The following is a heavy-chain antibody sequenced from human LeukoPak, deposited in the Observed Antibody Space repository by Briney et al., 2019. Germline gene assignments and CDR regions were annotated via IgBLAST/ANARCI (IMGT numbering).Heavy chain of an antibody. CDR1: GGSFSGYY. CDR2: INHSGNT. D-gene: IGHD5-12*01. Sequence: PSETLSLTYAVSGGSFSGYYWSWIRQPPGKGLEWIGEINHSGNTNYNPSLKSRVTISVDTSNNQFSLKLSSVTAADTAVYYCARDGDMLATILDFWGQGTLVTVSS. J-gene: IGHJ4*02. CDR3: ARDGDMLATILDF. V-gene: IGHV4-34*01.